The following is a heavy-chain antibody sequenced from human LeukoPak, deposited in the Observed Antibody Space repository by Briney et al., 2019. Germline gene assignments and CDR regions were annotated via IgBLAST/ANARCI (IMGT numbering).Heavy chain of an antibody. V-gene: IGHV4-59*08. CDR2: ISYRGGT. CDR3: ARGRGLGVITPYSDS. J-gene: IGHJ4*02. Sequence: SETLSLTCTVSGGSTSSDHWSWIRQPPEKGLEWIGCISYRGGTNYNPSLKSRVTISVDTSKKRFSLKLTSVTAADTGIYYCARGRGLGVITPYSDSWGQGTLVTVSS. D-gene: IGHD3-16*02. CDR1: GGSTSSDH.